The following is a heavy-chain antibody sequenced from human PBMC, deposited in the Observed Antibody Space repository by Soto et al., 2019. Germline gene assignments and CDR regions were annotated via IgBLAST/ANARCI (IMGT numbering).Heavy chain of an antibody. CDR2: IYSSGST. V-gene: IGHV4-61*01. CDR1: GGSVSSDTHY. D-gene: IGHD2-2*02. CDR3: ARFVRSCSGTTCYTRADV. Sequence: SETLSPTCTVSGGSVSSDTHYWSWIRQPPGKRLEWIGFIYSSGSTNYNPSLKSRVTMSVDTSKNQFSLKLRSVIVADTAVYHCARFVRSCSGTTCYTRADVWGQGTTVTVSS. J-gene: IGHJ6*02.